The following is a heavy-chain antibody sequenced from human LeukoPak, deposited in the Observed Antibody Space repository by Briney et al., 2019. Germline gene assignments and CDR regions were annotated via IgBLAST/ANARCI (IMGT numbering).Heavy chain of an antibody. V-gene: IGHV4-34*01. CDR1: GGSVSNYY. Sequence: SETLSLTCAVSGGSVSNYYWNWIRQPPGKGLEWIGEINHSGSTNYNPSLKSRVTMSVDTSMNQFSLKLSSVTAADTAMYFCASRIYGDYMSCWGHGTLVTVSS. CDR2: INHSGST. J-gene: IGHJ4*01. CDR3: ASRIYGDYMSC. D-gene: IGHD4-17*01.